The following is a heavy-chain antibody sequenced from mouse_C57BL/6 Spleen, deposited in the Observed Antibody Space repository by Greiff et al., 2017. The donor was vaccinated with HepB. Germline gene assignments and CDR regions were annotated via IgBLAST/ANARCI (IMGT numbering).Heavy chain of an antibody. V-gene: IGHV1-7*01. Sequence: VMLVESGAELAKPGASVKLSCKASGYTFTSYWMHWVKQRPGQGLEWIGYINPSSGYTKYNQKFKDKATLTADKSSSTAYMQLSSLTYEDSAVYYCAREWDVENFDVWGTGTTVTVSS. J-gene: IGHJ1*03. CDR2: INPSSGYT. CDR1: GYTFTSYW. CDR3: AREWDVENFDV. D-gene: IGHD4-1*01.